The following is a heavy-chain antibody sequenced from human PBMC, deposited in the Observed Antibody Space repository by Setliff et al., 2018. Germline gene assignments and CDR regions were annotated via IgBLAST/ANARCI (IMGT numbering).Heavy chain of an antibody. D-gene: IGHD6-13*01. V-gene: IGHV1-8*02. J-gene: IGHJ6*02. CDR2: MNPNSGNT. CDR3: ARECYSSSWYGDYYYYYGMDV. CDR1: GYTFTSYD. Sequence: ASVKVSCKASGYTFTSYDINWVRQATGQGLEWMGWMNPNSGNTGYAQKFQGRVTMTRNTSISTAYMELSSLRSEDTAVYYCARECYSSSWYGDYYYYYGMDVWGQGTKVTV.